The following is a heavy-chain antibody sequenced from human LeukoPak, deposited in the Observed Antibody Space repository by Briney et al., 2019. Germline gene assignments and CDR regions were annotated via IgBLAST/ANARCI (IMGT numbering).Heavy chain of an antibody. CDR2: ISSSSSTI. V-gene: IGHV3-48*04. D-gene: IGHD3-22*01. CDR1: GFTFSSYS. CDR3: ASPYDNDAFDI. Sequence: GGSLRLSCAASGFTFSSYSMNWVRQAPGKGLEWVSYISSSSSTIYYADSVKGRFTISRDNAKNSLYLQMNSLRAEDTAVYYCASPYDNDAFDIWGQETMVTVSS. J-gene: IGHJ3*02.